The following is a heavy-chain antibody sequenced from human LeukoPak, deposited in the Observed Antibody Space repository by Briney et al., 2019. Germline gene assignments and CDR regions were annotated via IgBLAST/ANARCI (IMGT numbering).Heavy chain of an antibody. CDR2: INPNSGGT. J-gene: IGHJ4*02. CDR1: GYTFTGYY. Sequence: GGSVKVSCKASGYTFTGYYMHWVRQAPGQGLEWMGWINPNSGGTNYAQKFQGRVTMTRDTSISTAYMELSRLRSDDTAVYYCARQFYDLWSGYYTRGFDYWGQGTLVTVSS. D-gene: IGHD3-3*01. V-gene: IGHV1-2*02. CDR3: ARQFYDLWSGYYTRGFDY.